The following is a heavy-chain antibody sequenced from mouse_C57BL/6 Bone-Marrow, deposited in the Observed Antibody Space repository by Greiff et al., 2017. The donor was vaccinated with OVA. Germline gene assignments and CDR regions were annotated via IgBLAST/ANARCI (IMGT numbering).Heavy chain of an antibody. CDR3: AISPMDY. V-gene: IGHV1-76*01. Sequence: QVQLQQSGAELVRPGASVKLSCKASGYTFTDYYINWVKQRPGQGLEWIARIYPGSGNTYYNEKFKGKATLTAEKSSSTAYMQLSSLTSEDSAVYYCAISPMDYWGQGTSVTVSS. J-gene: IGHJ4*01. CDR1: GYTFTDYY. CDR2: IYPGSGNT.